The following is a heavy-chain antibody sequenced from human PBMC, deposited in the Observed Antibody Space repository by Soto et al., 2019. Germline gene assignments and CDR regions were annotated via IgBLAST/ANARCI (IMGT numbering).Heavy chain of an antibody. D-gene: IGHD2-2*01. V-gene: IGHV5-51*01. CDR2: IYPGDSDT. Sequence: GESLKISCTGVGYSFTSYWIGWVRQMPGKGLEWMGIIYPGDSDTRYSPSFQGQVTISADKSVTTAYLQWSSLKASDTVMYYCARGYCTTTICDPWFDPWGQGTLVTVSS. CDR3: ARGYCTTTICDPWFDP. CDR1: GYSFTSYW. J-gene: IGHJ5*02.